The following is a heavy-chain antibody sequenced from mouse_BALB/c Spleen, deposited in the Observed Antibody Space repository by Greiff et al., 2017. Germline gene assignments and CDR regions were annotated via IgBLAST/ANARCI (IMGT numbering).Heavy chain of an antibody. V-gene: IGHV1S135*01. CDR1: GYSFTSYY. J-gene: IGHJ2*01. Sequence: VQLQQSGPELMKPGASVKISCKASGYSFTSYYMHWVKQSHGKSLEWIGYIDPFNGGTSYNQKFKGKATLTVDKSSSTAYMHLSSLTSEDSAVYYCARAPTGYWGQGTTLTVSS. CDR3: ARAPTGY. CDR2: IDPFNGGT.